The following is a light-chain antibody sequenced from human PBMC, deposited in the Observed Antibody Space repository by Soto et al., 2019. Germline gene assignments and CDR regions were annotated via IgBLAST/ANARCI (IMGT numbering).Light chain of an antibody. V-gene: IGLV1-44*01. J-gene: IGLJ2*01. CDR2: SNN. Sequence: QSVLTQPPSASGTPGQRVTISCSGSLSNFGSNTENWYQQLPGTAPKLLIYSNNQRPSGVPDRFSGSKSGTSASLAISGLQSEDEADYYCAAWDDSLNGVVFGGGTQLTVL. CDR1: LSNFGSNT. CDR3: AAWDDSLNGVV.